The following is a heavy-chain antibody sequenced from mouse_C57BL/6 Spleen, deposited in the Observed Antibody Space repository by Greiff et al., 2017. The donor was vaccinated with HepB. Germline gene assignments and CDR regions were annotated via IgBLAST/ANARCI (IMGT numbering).Heavy chain of an antibody. CDR3: ARDYDYDPGYFDY. Sequence: QVQLQQPGAELVKPGASVKLSCKASGYTFTSYWMHWVKQRPGRGLEWIGRNDPNSGGTKYNEKFKSKATLTVDKPSSTAYMQLSSLTSEDSAVYYCARDYDYDPGYFDYWGQGTTLTVSS. D-gene: IGHD2-4*01. CDR1: GYTFTSYW. V-gene: IGHV1-72*01. CDR2: NDPNSGGT. J-gene: IGHJ2*01.